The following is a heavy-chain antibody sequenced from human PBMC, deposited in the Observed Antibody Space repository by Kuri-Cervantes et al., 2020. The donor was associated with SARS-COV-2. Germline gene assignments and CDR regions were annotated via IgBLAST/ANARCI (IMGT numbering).Heavy chain of an antibody. V-gene: IGHV4-30-4*08. Sequence: SETLSLTCTVSGGSISSGDYYWSWIRQPPGKGLEWIGYIYYSGSTYYNPSLKSRVTISVDTSKNQFSLKLSSVTAADTAVYYCARGHYSSGWCLVVGATNPNDAFDIWGQGTMVTVSS. CDR2: IYYSGST. CDR3: ARGHYSSGWCLVVGATNPNDAFDI. D-gene: IGHD6-19*01. J-gene: IGHJ3*02. CDR1: GGSISSGDYY.